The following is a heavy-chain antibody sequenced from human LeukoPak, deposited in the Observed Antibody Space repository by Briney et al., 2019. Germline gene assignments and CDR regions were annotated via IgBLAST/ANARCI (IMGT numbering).Heavy chain of an antibody. CDR1: GGTFNNSA. D-gene: IGHD4-17*01. V-gene: IGHV1-69*05. Sequence: APVKVSCKTSGGTFNNSAISWVRQAPGQGLEWLGGIMPLFGTAGYAQKFQGRVTITKDESTRTVYLELTSLTSDDTAVYYCARDVHGDYGSGWFDPWGQGTPVSVSS. J-gene: IGHJ5*02. CDR2: IMPLFGTA. CDR3: ARDVHGDYGSGWFDP.